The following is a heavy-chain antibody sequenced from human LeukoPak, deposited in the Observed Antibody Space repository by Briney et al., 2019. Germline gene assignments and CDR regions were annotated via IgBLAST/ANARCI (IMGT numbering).Heavy chain of an antibody. Sequence: PGGSLRLSCAASGFTFSSYWMSWVRQAPGKGLEWVSGISWNSGSIGYADSVKGRFTISRDNAKNSLYLQMNSLRAEDTALYYCAKALGEAVAGPLDYWGQGTLVTVSS. D-gene: IGHD6-19*01. CDR2: ISWNSGSI. J-gene: IGHJ4*02. V-gene: IGHV3-9*01. CDR1: GFTFSSYW. CDR3: AKALGEAVAGPLDY.